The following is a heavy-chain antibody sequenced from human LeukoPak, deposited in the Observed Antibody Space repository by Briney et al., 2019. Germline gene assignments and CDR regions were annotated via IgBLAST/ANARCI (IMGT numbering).Heavy chain of an antibody. CDR3: ARGFLEWLLDRNWFDP. CDR1: GGTFSSYA. Sequence: ASVKVSCKASGGTFSSYAISWVRQAPGQGLEWMGGIIPIFGTANYAQKFQGRVTITADESTSTAYMELGSLRSEDTAVYYCARGFLEWLLDRNWFDPWGQGTLVTVSS. CDR2: IIPIFGTA. V-gene: IGHV1-69*13. J-gene: IGHJ5*02. D-gene: IGHD3-3*01.